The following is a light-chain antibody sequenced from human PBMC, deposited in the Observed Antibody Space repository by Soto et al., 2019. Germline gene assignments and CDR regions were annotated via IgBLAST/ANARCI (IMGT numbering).Light chain of an antibody. Sequence: IVMTQSPATLSVSLGERATLSCRASQSINSNLAWYQQKPGQAPRLLMFRASIRAAGFPARFSGSGSGTEFNITISSLQSDVSAVYYCQQYNNWPRATFGGGTKVDIK. CDR2: RAS. CDR1: QSINSN. CDR3: QQYNNWPRAT. V-gene: IGKV3-15*01. J-gene: IGKJ4*01.